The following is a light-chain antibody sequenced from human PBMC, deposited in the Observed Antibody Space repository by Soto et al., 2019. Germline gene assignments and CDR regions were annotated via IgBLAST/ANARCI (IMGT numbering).Light chain of an antibody. CDR3: QQYGSSPPWT. CDR1: QSVSSSF. Sequence: IVLTQSPGTLSLSPGERATLSCRASQSVSSSFLAWYQQKPGQAPRLLIYGASSRATGIPNRFSGSGSGTDFNLTISRLEPEDFAVYYCQQYGSSPPWTCGDGTKVQTK. V-gene: IGKV3-20*01. J-gene: IGKJ1*01. CDR2: GAS.